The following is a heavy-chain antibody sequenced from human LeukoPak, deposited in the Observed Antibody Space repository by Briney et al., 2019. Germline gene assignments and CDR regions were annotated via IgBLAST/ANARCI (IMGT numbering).Heavy chain of an antibody. CDR1: GYTFTSYG. CDR3: AREAQFDP. CDR2: IIPIFGTA. D-gene: IGHD6-6*01. V-gene: IGHV1-69*13. J-gene: IGHJ5*02. Sequence: ASVKVSCKASGYTFTSYGISWVRQAPGQGLEWMGGIIPIFGTANYAQKFQGRVTITADESTSTAYMELSSLRSEDTAVYYCAREAQFDPWGQGTLVTVSS.